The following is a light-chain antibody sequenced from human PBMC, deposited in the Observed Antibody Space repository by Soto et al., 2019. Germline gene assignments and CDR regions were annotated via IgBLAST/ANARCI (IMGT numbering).Light chain of an antibody. Sequence: QSALTQPASVSGSPGQSITISCTGTSSDVGSYNLVSWYQQYPGKAPKVMIYEVSKRPSGVSNRFSGSKSGNTASLTISGLQAEDEADYYCCSYAGSSILGVFGGGTKVTVL. V-gene: IGLV2-23*02. CDR1: SSDVGSYNL. CDR3: CSYAGSSILGV. CDR2: EVS. J-gene: IGLJ2*01.